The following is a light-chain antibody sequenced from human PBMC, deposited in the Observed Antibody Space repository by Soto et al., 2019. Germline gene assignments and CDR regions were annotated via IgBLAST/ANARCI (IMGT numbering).Light chain of an antibody. CDR2: GAS. V-gene: IGKV3-20*01. J-gene: IGKJ1*01. Sequence: EIVFTQSPGTLSLSPGERATLSCRASQSVSSSYLAWYQQKPGQAPRLLIYGASSRATGIPDRLSDSGSGTDFTLAIRRLEPEDSAVYYCQQYGSSPTFGQGTKVDI. CDR1: QSVSSSY. CDR3: QQYGSSPT.